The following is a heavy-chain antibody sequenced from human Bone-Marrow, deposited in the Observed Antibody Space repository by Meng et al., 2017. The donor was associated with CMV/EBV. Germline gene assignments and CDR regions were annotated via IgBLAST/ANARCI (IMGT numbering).Heavy chain of an antibody. Sequence: GESLKISCAASGLTFSSYGMHWVRQAPGKVLEWVAVIWYDGSNKYYADSVKGRFTISRDNSKNALYLQMNSLRAEDTAVYYCAKDTAEGYQLLIDYWGQGTLVTVSS. D-gene: IGHD2-2*01. CDR2: IWYDGSNK. CDR1: GLTFSSYG. J-gene: IGHJ4*02. CDR3: AKDTAEGYQLLIDY. V-gene: IGHV3-33*06.